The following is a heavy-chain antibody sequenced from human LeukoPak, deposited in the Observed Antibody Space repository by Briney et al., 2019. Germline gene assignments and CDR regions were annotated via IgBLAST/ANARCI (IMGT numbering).Heavy chain of an antibody. CDR3: ARGRYYDSSGHFDY. CDR1: GFTVSSNY. CDR2: INSDGSST. Sequence: GGSLRLSCAASGFTVSSNYMSWVRQAPGKGLVWVSRINSDGSSTSYADSVKGRFTISRDNAKNTLYLQMNSLRAEDTAVYYCARGRYYDSSGHFDYWGQGTLVTVSS. J-gene: IGHJ4*02. D-gene: IGHD3-22*01. V-gene: IGHV3-74*01.